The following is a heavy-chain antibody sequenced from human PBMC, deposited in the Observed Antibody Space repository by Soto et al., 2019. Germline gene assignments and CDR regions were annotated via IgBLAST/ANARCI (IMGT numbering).Heavy chain of an antibody. D-gene: IGHD2-2*01. CDR3: AKGNQLLRYYGWDV. J-gene: IGHJ6*02. CDR1: GFPFSSYV. CDR2: IVGSGGRT. Sequence: GGSLRLSCAASGFPFSSYVMTWVRQAPGKGLDWVSSIVGSGGRTYYADSVKGRFTISRDNSKNTLYLQMNSVRAEDTAIYYCAKGNQLLRYYGWDVWGQGTTVTVCS. V-gene: IGHV3-23*01.